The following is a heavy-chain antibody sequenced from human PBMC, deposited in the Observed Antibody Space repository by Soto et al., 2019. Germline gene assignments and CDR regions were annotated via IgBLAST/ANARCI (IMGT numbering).Heavy chain of an antibody. Sequence: GGSLRLSCVASGFTFSTYSMNWVRQAPGKGLEWISFISGGSGSTYYADSVKGRFTISRDNSKNTLYLQMNSLRAEDTAVYYCAKGGHYDMFDPWGQGTLVTVSS. J-gene: IGHJ5*02. CDR2: ISGGSGST. V-gene: IGHV3-23*01. CDR1: GFTFSTYS. CDR3: AKGGHYDMFDP. D-gene: IGHD3-9*01.